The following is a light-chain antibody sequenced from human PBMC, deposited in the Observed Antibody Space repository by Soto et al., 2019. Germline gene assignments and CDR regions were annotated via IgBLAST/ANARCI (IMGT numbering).Light chain of an antibody. CDR2: DAS. J-gene: IGKJ4*01. Sequence: DIQMTQSPSSVSASVVDRVTITFRASQVISSWLAWYPQKPEKALKLVIYDASSLQSGVPSRFSGSGSGTDFPLTISSLQPEDFATYYCQQANSFPLTFGGGTKV. CDR3: QQANSFPLT. V-gene: IGKV1-12*01. CDR1: QVISSW.